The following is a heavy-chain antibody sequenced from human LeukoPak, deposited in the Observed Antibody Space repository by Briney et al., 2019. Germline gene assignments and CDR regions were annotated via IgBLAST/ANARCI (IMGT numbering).Heavy chain of an antibody. CDR1: GYSISSGYY. CDR3: ARGPGQFDY. D-gene: IGHD1-1*01. Sequence: NTSETLSLTCTVSGYSISSGYYWGWIRQPPGKGLEWIGSIYHSGSTYYNPSLKSRVTISVDTSKNQFSLKLSSVTAADTAVYYCARGPGQFDYWGQGTLVTVSS. V-gene: IGHV4-38-2*02. CDR2: IYHSGST. J-gene: IGHJ4*02.